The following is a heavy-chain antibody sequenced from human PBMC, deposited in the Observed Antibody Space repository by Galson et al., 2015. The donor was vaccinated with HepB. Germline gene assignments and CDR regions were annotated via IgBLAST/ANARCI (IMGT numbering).Heavy chain of an antibody. CDR3: ARLGYSSGWYAGWFDP. J-gene: IGHJ5*02. CDR2: IYYSGNT. CDR1: GGSISSRTYY. Sequence: VSGGSISSRTYYWGWIRQPPGKGLEWIGSIYYSGNTYYNPSLKSRVTISVDTSKNQFSLKLSSVTAADTAVYYCARLGYSSGWYAGWFDPWGQGTLVTVSS. D-gene: IGHD6-19*01. V-gene: IGHV4-39*07.